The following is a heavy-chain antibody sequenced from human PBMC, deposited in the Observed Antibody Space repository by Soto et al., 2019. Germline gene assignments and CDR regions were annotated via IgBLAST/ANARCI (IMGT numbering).Heavy chain of an antibody. D-gene: IGHD3-10*01. V-gene: IGHV1-18*01. Sequence: GPEVKKPGASVTVSCQTSGDTFTNFGLSWVRQAPGQGLEWMGWIATYNSNKNYAQKFQGRLTLTTDTSTSTGYMELKSLEYDDTAVYYCARVLRGVVNWFDPWGQGTLVTVSS. CDR3: ARVLRGVVNWFDP. CDR2: IATYNSNK. CDR1: GDTFTNFG. J-gene: IGHJ5*02.